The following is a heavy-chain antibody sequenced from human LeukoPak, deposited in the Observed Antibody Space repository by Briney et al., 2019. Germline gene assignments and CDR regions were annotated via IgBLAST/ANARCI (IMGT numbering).Heavy chain of an antibody. J-gene: IGHJ4*02. D-gene: IGHD2-8*02. V-gene: IGHV3-7*01. CDR3: ARDSVVYAIQTYFDY. CDR1: GFPFSSYW. Sequence: GGSLRLSCVASGFPFSSYWMTWVRQAPGKGLEWVANIKQDGSKKSYVDSVKGRFTISRDNAKNSLYLQMNSLRAEDTAIYYCARDSVVYAIQTYFDYWGQGTLVTVSS. CDR2: IKQDGSKK.